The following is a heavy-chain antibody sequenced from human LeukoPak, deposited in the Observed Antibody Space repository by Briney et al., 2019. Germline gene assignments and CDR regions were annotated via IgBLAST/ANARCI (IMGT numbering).Heavy chain of an antibody. V-gene: IGHV3-64*01. CDR3: ARRRMVRGYFVADY. CDR2: ISSNGGST. Sequence: GGSLRLSCAASGFTFSSYAMHWVRQAPGKGLEYVSAISSNGGSTYYANSVKGRFTISRDNSKNTLYLQMGSLRAEDMAVYYCARRRMVRGYFVADYWGQGTLVTVSS. D-gene: IGHD3-10*01. CDR1: GFTFSSYA. J-gene: IGHJ4*02.